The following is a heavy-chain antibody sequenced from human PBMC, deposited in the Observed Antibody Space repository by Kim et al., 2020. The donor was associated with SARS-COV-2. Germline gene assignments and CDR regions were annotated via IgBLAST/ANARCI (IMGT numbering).Heavy chain of an antibody. Sequence: SVKVSCKASGGTFSSYAIIWVRQAPGQGLEWMGGIIPIFGTANYAQKFQGRVTITADESTRTAYMELSSLRSEDTAVYYCARIENYDSSGYYIDYWGQGALVTLSS. V-gene: IGHV1-69*13. CDR2: IIPIFGTA. J-gene: IGHJ4*02. CDR3: ARIENYDSSGYYIDY. CDR1: GGTFSSYA. D-gene: IGHD3-22*01.